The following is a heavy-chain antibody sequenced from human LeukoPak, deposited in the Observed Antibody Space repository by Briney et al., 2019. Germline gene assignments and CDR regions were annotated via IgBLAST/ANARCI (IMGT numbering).Heavy chain of an antibody. D-gene: IGHD3-3*01. Sequence: SETLSLTCTVSGGSISSYYWSWIRQPPGKGLEWIGYVYYSGSTNYNPSLKSRVTISVDTSKNQFSLKLSSVTAADTAVYYCARAGRWSGVDYWGQGILVTVSS. CDR2: VYYSGST. J-gene: IGHJ4*02. CDR3: ARAGRWSGVDY. V-gene: IGHV4-59*01. CDR1: GGSISSYY.